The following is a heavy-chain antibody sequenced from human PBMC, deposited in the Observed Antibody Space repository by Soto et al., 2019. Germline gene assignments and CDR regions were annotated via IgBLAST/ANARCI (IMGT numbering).Heavy chain of an antibody. V-gene: IGHV4-61*08. D-gene: IGHD6-13*01. Sequence: ASRTQPLSGPDSAGAGSGGGGRWRWIRQPPGKGLEWIGYIYYSGSTNYNPSLKSRVTISVDTSKNQFSLKLSSVTAADTSVYYCARGGRQHGVAYSGEGTLVTVS. J-gene: IGHJ4*02. CDR1: AGAGSGGGGR. CDR2: IYYSGST. CDR3: ARGGRQHGVAY.